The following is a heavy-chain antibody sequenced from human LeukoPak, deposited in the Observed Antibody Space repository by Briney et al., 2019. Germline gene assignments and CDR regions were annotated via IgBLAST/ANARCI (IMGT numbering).Heavy chain of an antibody. CDR3: ARCSGGSCYAFDY. D-gene: IGHD2-15*01. CDR1: GFTVSSNY. J-gene: IGHJ4*02. CDR2: IYSGGST. Sequence: GGSLRLSCAASGFTVSSNYMSWVRQAPGKGLEWVSVIYSGGSTYYADSVKGRFTTSRDNSKNTLYLQMNSLRAEDTAVYYCARCSGGSCYAFDYWGQGTLVTVSS. V-gene: IGHV3-53*01.